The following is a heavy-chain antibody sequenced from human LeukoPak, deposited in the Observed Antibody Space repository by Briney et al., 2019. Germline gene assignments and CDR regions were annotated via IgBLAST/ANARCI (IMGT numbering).Heavy chain of an antibody. Sequence: GGSLRLSCAASGFSFNGYWMHWVRQAPGKGLVWVSRINEDGSFTSYADSVKGRFTVSRDNAKNTLYLQMNSLRAEDTAVYYCARDLVMVNTPGDDFDYRGRGTLVTVSS. CDR3: ARDLVMVNTPGDDFDY. CDR1: GFSFNGYW. CDR2: INEDGSFT. V-gene: IGHV3-74*01. D-gene: IGHD2-21*01. J-gene: IGHJ4*02.